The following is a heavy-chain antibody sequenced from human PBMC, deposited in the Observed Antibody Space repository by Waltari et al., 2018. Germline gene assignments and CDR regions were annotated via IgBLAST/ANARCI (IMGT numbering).Heavy chain of an antibody. CDR1: GFTFSSYG. J-gene: IGHJ4*02. CDR2: IRYDGSNK. CDR3: AKEGDSGGSCYEE. V-gene: IGHV3-30*02. Sequence: QVQLVESGGGVVQPGGSLRLSCAASGFTFSSYGMHWVRQAPGKGLGWVAVIRYDGSNKYYADSVKGRFTISRDNSKNTLYLQMNSLRAEDTAVYYCAKEGDSGGSCYEEWGQGTLVTVSS. D-gene: IGHD2-15*01.